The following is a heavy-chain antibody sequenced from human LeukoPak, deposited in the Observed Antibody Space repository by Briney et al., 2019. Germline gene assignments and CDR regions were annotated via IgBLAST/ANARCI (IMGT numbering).Heavy chain of an antibody. CDR3: AKGKDYGMDY. CDR1: GFTFSSYG. Sequence: PGGSLRLSCAASGFTFSSYGMHWVRQAPGKGLEWVAVISYDGSNKYYADSVKGRFTISRDNSKNTLYLQMNSLRAEDTAVYYCAKGKDYGMDYWGQGTLVTASS. D-gene: IGHD4-17*01. J-gene: IGHJ4*02. V-gene: IGHV3-30*18. CDR2: ISYDGSNK.